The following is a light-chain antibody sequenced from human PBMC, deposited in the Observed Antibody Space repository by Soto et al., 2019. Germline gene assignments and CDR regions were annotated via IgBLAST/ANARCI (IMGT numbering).Light chain of an antibody. Sequence: QSALTQPASVSGSPGQSITISCTGTSSDVGSYNLVSWYQQHPGKAPKLMIYEGSKRPSGVSNRFSGSTSGNTASLTISGLQAEDDADYNCCSYAGSSTYVVFGGGTKLTVL. CDR3: CSYAGSSTYVV. J-gene: IGLJ2*01. CDR2: EGS. CDR1: SSDVGSYNL. V-gene: IGLV2-23*01.